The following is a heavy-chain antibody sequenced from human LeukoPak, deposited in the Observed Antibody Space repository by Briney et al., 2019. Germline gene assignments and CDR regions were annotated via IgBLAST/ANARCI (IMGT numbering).Heavy chain of an antibody. Sequence: GASVKVSCKASGGTFSSYAISWVRQAPGQGLEWMGGIIPIFGTANYAQKSQGRVTITADESTSTAYMELSSLRSEDTAVYYCARRSGSYYDSSGYYFDYWGQGTLVTVSS. V-gene: IGHV1-69*13. CDR1: GGTFSSYA. J-gene: IGHJ4*02. CDR3: ARRSGSYYDSSGYYFDY. D-gene: IGHD3-22*01. CDR2: IIPIFGTA.